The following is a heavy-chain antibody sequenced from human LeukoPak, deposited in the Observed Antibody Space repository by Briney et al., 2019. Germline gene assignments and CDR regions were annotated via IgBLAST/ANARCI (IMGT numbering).Heavy chain of an antibody. J-gene: IGHJ4*02. V-gene: IGHV3-21*04. CDR2: ISSSSYI. CDR3: AKESGVVILGVFDY. Sequence: GGSLRLSCAASGFTFSSYSMNWVRQAPGKGLEWVSSISSSSYIYYADSVKGRFTISRDNAKNSLYLQMNSLRAEDTAVYYCAKESGVVILGVFDYWGQGTLVTVSS. D-gene: IGHD3-3*01. CDR1: GFTFSSYS.